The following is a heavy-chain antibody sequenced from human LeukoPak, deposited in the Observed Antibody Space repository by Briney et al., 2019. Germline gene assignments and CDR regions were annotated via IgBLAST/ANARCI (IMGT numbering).Heavy chain of an antibody. CDR3: ARFIMITFGGVIVRDGLDY. J-gene: IGHJ4*02. CDR2: INHSGST. CDR1: GGSFSGYY. D-gene: IGHD3-16*02. Sequence: SETLSLTCAVYGGSFSGYYWSWIRQPPGKGLEWIGEINHSGSTNYNPSLKSRVTISVDTPKNQFSLKLSSVTAADTAVYYCARFIMITFGGVIVRDGLDYWGQGTLVTVSS. V-gene: IGHV4-34*01.